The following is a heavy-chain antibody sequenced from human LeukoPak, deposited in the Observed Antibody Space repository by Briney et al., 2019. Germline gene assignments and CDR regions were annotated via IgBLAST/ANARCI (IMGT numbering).Heavy chain of an antibody. V-gene: IGHV7-4-1*02. CDR2: INTNTGNP. D-gene: IGHD3-22*01. CDR1: GYTFTGYY. CDR3: ARELLITRTWFDP. J-gene: IGHJ5*02. Sequence: ASVKVSCKASGYTFTGYYVHWVRQAPGQGLEWMGWINTNTGNPTYAQGFTGRFVFSLDTSVSTAYLQISSLKAEDTAVYFCARELLITRTWFDPWGQGTLVTVSS.